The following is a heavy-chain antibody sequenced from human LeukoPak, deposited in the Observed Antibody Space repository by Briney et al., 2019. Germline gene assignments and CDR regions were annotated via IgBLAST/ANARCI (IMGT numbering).Heavy chain of an antibody. CDR2: ISYDGSNK. CDR3: AGARGTYSHDAFDT. Sequence: GGSLRLSCVASGFTFSSYAMHWVRQAPGKGLEWVAVISYDGSNKYHADSVKGRFTISRDNSKNTLYLQMNSLRAEDTAVYYCAGARGTYSHDAFDTWGQGTMVTVSS. J-gene: IGHJ3*02. V-gene: IGHV3-30-3*01. D-gene: IGHD1-26*01. CDR1: GFTFSSYA.